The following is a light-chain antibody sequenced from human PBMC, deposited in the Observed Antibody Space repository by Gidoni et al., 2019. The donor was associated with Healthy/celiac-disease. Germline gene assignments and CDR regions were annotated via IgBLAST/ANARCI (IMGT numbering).Light chain of an antibody. J-gene: IGLJ2*01. V-gene: IGLV2-23*01. CDR2: EGS. CDR1: SSDVGSYNL. Sequence: QSALTQPASVSGSPGQSITISCTGTSSDVGSYNLVSWYQQHPGKAPKLMIYEGSKRPSGVSNRFSGSKSGNTASLTFSGLQAEDEADYYCCSYAGSSTSRVVFGGGTKLTVL. CDR3: CSYAGSSTSRVV.